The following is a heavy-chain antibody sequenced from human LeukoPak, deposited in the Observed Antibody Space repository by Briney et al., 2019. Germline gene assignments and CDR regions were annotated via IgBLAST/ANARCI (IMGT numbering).Heavy chain of an antibody. CDR3: ARGIRDYYFDY. D-gene: IGHD5-18*01. J-gene: IGHJ4*02. Sequence: ASVKVSCKASGGTFSSYAISWVRQAPGQGLEWMGRIIPIFGTANYAQKFQGRVTITTDESTSTAYMELSSLRSEDTAVYYWARGIRDYYFDYWGQGTLVTVSS. CDR1: GGTFSSYA. V-gene: IGHV1-69*05. CDR2: IIPIFGTA.